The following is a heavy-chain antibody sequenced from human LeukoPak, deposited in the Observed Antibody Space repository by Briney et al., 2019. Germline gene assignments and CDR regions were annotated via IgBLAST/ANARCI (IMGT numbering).Heavy chain of an antibody. D-gene: IGHD1-20*01. J-gene: IGHJ5*02. CDR2: INHSGST. CDR3: ARTYNWNLNWFDP. Sequence: SETLSLTCAVYGGSFSDYYWSWIRQPPGKGLEWIGEINHSGSTNYNPSLKSRVTISVDTSKNQFSLKLSSVTAADTAVYYCARTYNWNLNWFDPWGQGTLVTVSS. CDR1: GGSFSDYY. V-gene: IGHV4-34*01.